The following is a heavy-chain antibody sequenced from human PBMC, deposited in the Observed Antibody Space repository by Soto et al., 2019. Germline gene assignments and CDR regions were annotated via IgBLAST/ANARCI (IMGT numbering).Heavy chain of an antibody. Sequence: QIQLVHSGAEVRKPGSSVKVSCKASGGTFSSDGISWVRQAPGQGLEWMGGIIPVFGTTRYAQNFQGRVTITADTSASTVDMELNSLTSEDTATYYCARGHYVSSGSVATSYYYYGMDVWGQGTTVTVS. D-gene: IGHD3-10*01. CDR3: ARGHYVSSGSVATSYYYYGMDV. CDR2: IIPVFGTT. J-gene: IGHJ6*01. V-gene: IGHV1-69*06. CDR1: GGTFSSDG.